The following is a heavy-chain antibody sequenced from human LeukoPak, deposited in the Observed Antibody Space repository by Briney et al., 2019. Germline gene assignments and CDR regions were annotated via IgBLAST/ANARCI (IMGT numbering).Heavy chain of an antibody. D-gene: IGHD2-15*01. CDR2: IDPAGTDT. J-gene: IGHJ4*02. CDR1: GFSFNFYW. V-gene: IGHV3-7*01. Sequence: HPGGSLRLSCAASGFSFNFYWMTWVRQPPGRGLEWVANIDPAGTDTYYVDPVKGRFTISRDNAKNLVYLQMNTLRAEDTAVYSCGRFGYEAGIDLWGQGTLVSVSS. CDR3: GRFGYEAGIDL.